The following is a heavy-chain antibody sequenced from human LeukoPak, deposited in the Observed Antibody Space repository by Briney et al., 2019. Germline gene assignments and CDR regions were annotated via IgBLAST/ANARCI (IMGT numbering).Heavy chain of an antibody. V-gene: IGHV1-18*01. CDR1: GYTFTSYG. J-gene: IGHJ4*02. CDR2: ISAYNGNT. CDR3: ARVSSGWQIYYFDY. D-gene: IGHD6-19*01. Sequence: ASVKVSCKASGYTFTSYGISWVRQAPGQGLEWMGWISAYNGNTNYAQKLQGRVTMTTDTSTSTAYMELRSLRSDDTAVYYCARVSSGWQIYYFDYWGQGTLVTVSS.